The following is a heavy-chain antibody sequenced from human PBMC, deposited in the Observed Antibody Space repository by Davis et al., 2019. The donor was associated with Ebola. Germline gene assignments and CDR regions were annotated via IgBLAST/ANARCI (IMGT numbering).Heavy chain of an antibody. J-gene: IGHJ6*02. CDR2: ISGSGGST. V-gene: IGHV3-23*01. CDR1: GFTFSSYA. CDR3: AGLSGNYYYYGLDV. Sequence: PGGSLRLSCAASGFTFSSYAMSWVRQAPGKGLEWVSAISGSGGSTYYADSVKGRFTISRDNSKNTLYLQMNSLRAEDTAVYYCAGLSGNYYYYGLDVWGQGTTVIVSS. D-gene: IGHD2/OR15-2a*01.